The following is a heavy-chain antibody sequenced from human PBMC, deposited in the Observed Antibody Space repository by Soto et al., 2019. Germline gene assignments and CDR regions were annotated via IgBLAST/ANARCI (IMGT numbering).Heavy chain of an antibody. V-gene: IGHV1-18*01. CDR1: GYTFTNFG. CDR3: AVAASGSMND. CDR2: ISAYNGNT. J-gene: IGHJ4*02. D-gene: IGHD2-15*01. Sequence: ASVEVSCKASGYTFTNFGVCWVRQAPGQGLEWMGCISAYNGNTHSAQNLQGRVTLTTDTSTTTAYMELRSLISDDTAVYYCAVAASGSMNDWGQGTLVTVSS.